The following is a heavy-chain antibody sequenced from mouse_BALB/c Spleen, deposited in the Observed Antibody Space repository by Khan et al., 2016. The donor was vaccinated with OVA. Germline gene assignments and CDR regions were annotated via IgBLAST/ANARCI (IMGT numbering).Heavy chain of an antibody. Sequence: EVQLVESGPGLVKPSQSLSLTCTVTGYSITSDYAWNWIRQFPGNKLEWMGYISYSGNTNYNPALKSRISITRDTSKNQFFLQLNSVTTEDTATYYCARDGSQYNYAMDYWGQGTSVTVSS. CDR2: ISYSGNT. CDR3: ARDGSQYNYAMDY. V-gene: IGHV3-2*02. J-gene: IGHJ4*01. D-gene: IGHD2-3*01. CDR1: GYSITSDYA.